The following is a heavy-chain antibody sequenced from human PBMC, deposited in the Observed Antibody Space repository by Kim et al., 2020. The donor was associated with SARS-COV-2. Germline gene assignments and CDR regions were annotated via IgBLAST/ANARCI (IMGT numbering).Heavy chain of an antibody. CDR1: GFTFSNYS. J-gene: IGHJ6*01. CDR3: VTRNYY. Sequence: GGSLRLSCSASGFTFSNYSMHWVRQAPGKGLEYVSAISSGGGSTYYADSVKGRSTICRDNYKTMLYDKMSRMTVEETAIYYGVTRNYY. CDR2: ISSGGGST. V-gene: IGHV3-64*05.